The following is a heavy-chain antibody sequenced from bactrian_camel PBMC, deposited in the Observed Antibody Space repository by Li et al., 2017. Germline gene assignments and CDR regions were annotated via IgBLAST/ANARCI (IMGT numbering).Heavy chain of an antibody. J-gene: IGHJ4*01. V-gene: IGHV3S53*01. D-gene: IGHD1*01. Sequence: HVQLVESGGGSAQAGGSLHLSCAASGYTYSSICMGWFRQAPGKEREGVARIDSSGRTAYADSVKGRFTISKDNAKYTLHLQMDKLKPEDTAMYYCAARTRILGACSDLNLQSGYWGQGTQVTVS. CDR2: IDSSGRT. CDR1: GYTYSSIC. CDR3: AARTRILGACSDLNLQSGY.